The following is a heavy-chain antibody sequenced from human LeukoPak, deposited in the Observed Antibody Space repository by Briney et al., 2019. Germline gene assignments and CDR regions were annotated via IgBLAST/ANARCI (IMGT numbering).Heavy chain of an antibody. CDR2: IYYSGST. V-gene: IGHV4-59*01. CDR3: ARDLVEGMDV. D-gene: IGHD2-2*01. Sequence: PSETLSLTCTVSGCSISSYYRSWIRQPPGKGLEWIGYIYYSGSTNYNPSLKSRVTISVDTSKNQFSLKLSSVTAADTAVYYCARDLVEGMDVWGQGTTVTVSS. J-gene: IGHJ6*02. CDR1: GCSISSYY.